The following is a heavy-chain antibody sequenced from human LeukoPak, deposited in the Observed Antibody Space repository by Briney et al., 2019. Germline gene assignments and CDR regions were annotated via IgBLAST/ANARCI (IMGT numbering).Heavy chain of an antibody. J-gene: IGHJ4*01. CDR3: ARDGAYSTIFY. CDR2: INSDGSST. Sequence: PGGSLRLSCAASGFTFSSYWMHWVRQAPGKGLVWVSRINSDGSSTSYADSVKGRFTISRDNAKNSLYLQMSSLRAEDTAVYYCARDGAYSTIFYWGQGTLVTVSS. D-gene: IGHD3-3*01. CDR1: GFTFSSYW. V-gene: IGHV3-74*01.